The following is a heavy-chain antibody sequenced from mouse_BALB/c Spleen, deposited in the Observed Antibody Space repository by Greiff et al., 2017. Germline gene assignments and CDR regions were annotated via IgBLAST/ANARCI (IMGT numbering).Heavy chain of an antibody. CDR2: ILPGSGST. CDR3: ARLYYDCDYFDY. V-gene: IGHV1-9*01. CDR1: GYTFSSYW. J-gene: IGHJ2*01. D-gene: IGHD2-4*01. Sequence: QVQLQQSGAELMKPGASVKISCKATGYTFSSYWIEWVKQRPGHGLEWIGEILPGSGSTNYNEKFKGKATFTADTSSNTAFMQRSSLTSEASAVYYCARLYYDCDYFDYWGQGTTLTVSS.